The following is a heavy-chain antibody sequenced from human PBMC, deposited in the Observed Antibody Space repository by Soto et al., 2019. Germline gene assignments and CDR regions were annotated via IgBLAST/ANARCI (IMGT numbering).Heavy chain of an antibody. CDR1: GGTFSSYA. Sequence: ASVKVSCKASGGTFSSYAISWVRQAPGQGLEWMGGIIPIFGTANYAQKFQGRVTITADESTSTAYMELSSLRSEDTAVYYCAKEPGYYYDSSPRYPYFDYWGQGTLVTISS. D-gene: IGHD3-22*01. CDR3: AKEPGYYYDSSPRYPYFDY. J-gene: IGHJ4*02. CDR2: IIPIFGTA. V-gene: IGHV1-69*13.